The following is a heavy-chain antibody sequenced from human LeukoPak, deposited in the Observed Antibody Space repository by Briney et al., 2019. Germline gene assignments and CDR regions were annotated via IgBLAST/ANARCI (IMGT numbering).Heavy chain of an antibody. V-gene: IGHV3-21*01. CDR2: ISSSSSYI. CDR3: ARDVAAGTDWFDP. Sequence: GGSLRLSCAASGFTFSSYSMNWVRQAPGKGLEWVSSISSSSSYIYYADSVKGRFTISRDNSKKTVYLQMNSLRAEDTAVYYCARDVAAGTDWFDPWGQGTLVTVSS. CDR1: GFTFSSYS. J-gene: IGHJ5*02. D-gene: IGHD6-13*01.